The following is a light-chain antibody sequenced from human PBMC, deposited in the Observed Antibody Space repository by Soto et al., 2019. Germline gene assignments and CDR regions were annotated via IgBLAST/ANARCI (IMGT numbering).Light chain of an antibody. CDR2: EDT. CDR3: QAWDSSSVV. J-gene: IGLJ2*01. CDR1: KLGGKY. V-gene: IGLV3-1*01. Sequence: SYELTQSPSVSVSPGQTATITCSGDKLGGKYAYWYQQKPGQSPVVVIYEDTKRPSGIPERFSGSNSGNTATLTISGTQAMDEADYYCQAWDSSSVVFGGGTKLTVL.